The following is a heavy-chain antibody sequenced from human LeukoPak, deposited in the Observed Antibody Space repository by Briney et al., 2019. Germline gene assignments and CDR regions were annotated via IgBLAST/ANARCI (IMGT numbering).Heavy chain of an antibody. J-gene: IGHJ4*02. D-gene: IGHD4-17*01. CDR3: AKDNYGDYYFDY. Sequence: GSLRLSCAASEITLRSYGVSWVRQAPGKGLEWLSAISFSAGTTYYADTVKGRFTISRDNSKNTLYLQMNSLRAEDTAVYYCAKDNYGDYYFDYWGQGTLVTVSS. CDR1: EITLRSYG. CDR2: ISFSAGTT. V-gene: IGHV3-23*01.